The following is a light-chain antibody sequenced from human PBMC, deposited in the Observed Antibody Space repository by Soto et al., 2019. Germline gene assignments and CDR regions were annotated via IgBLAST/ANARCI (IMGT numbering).Light chain of an antibody. CDR2: DVS. J-gene: IGLJ1*01. V-gene: IGLV2-14*01. CDR1: SSDVGGYNY. CDR3: NSYTSRSTYV. Sequence: QSALTQPASVSGSPGQSITISCTGTSSDVGGYNYVSWYQQYPGKAPKLMIYDVSNRPSGVSNRFSGSKSGNTASLTISGLQAEDEADYYCNSYTSRSTYVFGTGTKVTVL.